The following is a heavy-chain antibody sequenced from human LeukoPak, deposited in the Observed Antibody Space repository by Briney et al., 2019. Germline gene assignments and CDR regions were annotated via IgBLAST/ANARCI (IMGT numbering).Heavy chain of an antibody. V-gene: IGHV1-69*05. CDR1: GGTFSSCA. Sequence: SVKVSCKASGGTFSSCAISWVRQAPGQGLEWMGGIIPIFGTANYAQKFQGRVTITTDESTSTAYMELSSLRSEDTAVYYCAIKLRRYNWFDPWGQGTLVTVSS. J-gene: IGHJ5*02. D-gene: IGHD4-23*01. CDR3: AIKLRRYNWFDP. CDR2: IIPIFGTA.